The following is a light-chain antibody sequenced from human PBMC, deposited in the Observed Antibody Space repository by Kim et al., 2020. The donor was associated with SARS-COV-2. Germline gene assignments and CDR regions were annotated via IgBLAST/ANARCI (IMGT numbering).Light chain of an antibody. V-gene: IGLV1-51*01. Sequence: GQQVTISCSGSSSNIGNNYVSWYQQLPGTAPKLLIYDNNKRPSGIPDRFSGSKSGTSATLGITGLQTGDEADYYCGTWDSSLSAVVFGGGTKLTVL. CDR2: DNN. CDR1: SSNIGNNY. CDR3: GTWDSSLSAVV. J-gene: IGLJ2*01.